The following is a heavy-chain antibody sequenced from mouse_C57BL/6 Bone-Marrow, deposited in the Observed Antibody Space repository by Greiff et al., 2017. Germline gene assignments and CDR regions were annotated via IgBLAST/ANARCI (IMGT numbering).Heavy chain of an antibody. CDR3: ANMFFAY. Sequence: QVQLQQPGAELVKPGASVKMSCKASGYTFTSYWITWVKQRPGQGLEWIGDIYPGSGSTNYNAKFKSKATLPVDTSSSTAYMQLSSLTSEDSAVYYCANMFFAYWGQGTLVTVSA. CDR1: GYTFTSYW. CDR2: IYPGSGST. V-gene: IGHV1-55*01. J-gene: IGHJ3*01.